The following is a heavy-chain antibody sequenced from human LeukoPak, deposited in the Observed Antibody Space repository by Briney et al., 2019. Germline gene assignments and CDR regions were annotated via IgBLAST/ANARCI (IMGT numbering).Heavy chain of an antibody. J-gene: IGHJ4*02. CDR2: IYPGDSDT. V-gene: IGHV5-51*01. CDR3: ARLLNYDDLDY. Sequence: GESLKISCKGSGYSFTNYWIGWVRQMPGKDLEWMGIIYPGDSDTRYSPSFQGQVTISADKSITTAYLQWSSLKASDTAMYYCARLLNYDDLDYWGQGTLVTVSS. CDR1: GYSFTNYW. D-gene: IGHD3-22*01.